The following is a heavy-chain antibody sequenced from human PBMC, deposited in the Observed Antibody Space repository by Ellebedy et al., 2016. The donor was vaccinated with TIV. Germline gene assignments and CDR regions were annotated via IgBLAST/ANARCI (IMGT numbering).Heavy chain of an antibody. CDR3: ARDSGGFGEYDF. CDR2: ISSTTCYI. D-gene: IGHD3-10*01. Sequence: GESLKISCAASGFTVSSTHMNWVRQAPGRGLQWVASISSTTCYIYYADSVKGRFTISSDNAKNSLYLQMNSLRAEDASIYYCARDSGGFGEYDFWGQGTLVAVSS. CDR1: GFTVSSTH. J-gene: IGHJ4*02. V-gene: IGHV3-21*01.